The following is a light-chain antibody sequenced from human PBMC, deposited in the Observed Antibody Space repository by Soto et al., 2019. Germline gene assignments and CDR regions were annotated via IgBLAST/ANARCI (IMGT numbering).Light chain of an antibody. J-gene: IGKJ1*01. Sequence: DIQMTQSPSTLSASVGDRVSITCRASQSVSTWLAWYQQKPGKAPQLLIFKASTLESGVPSRFSGSASGTEFTLTITSLQPDDCATYYCQQYNVHSPWTFGQGTKVEIK. V-gene: IGKV1-5*03. CDR1: QSVSTW. CDR2: KAS. CDR3: QQYNVHSPWT.